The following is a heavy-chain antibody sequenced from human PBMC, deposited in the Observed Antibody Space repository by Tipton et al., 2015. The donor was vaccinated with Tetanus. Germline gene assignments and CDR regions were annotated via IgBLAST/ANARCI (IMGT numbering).Heavy chain of an antibody. CDR1: GASINAGGYL. CDR3: ARGVPGEAFYLGS. V-gene: IGHV4-31*03. J-gene: IGHJ5*02. Sequence: TLSLTCNVSGASINAGGYLWTWVRQHPEKGLEWIGNIYYNTERTSHVPYLASRVSISVDTSKNQFSLTLTSVTAADTAVYYCARGVPGEAFYLGSWGPGQQVTVSS. CDR2: IYYNTERT. D-gene: IGHD2/OR15-2a*01.